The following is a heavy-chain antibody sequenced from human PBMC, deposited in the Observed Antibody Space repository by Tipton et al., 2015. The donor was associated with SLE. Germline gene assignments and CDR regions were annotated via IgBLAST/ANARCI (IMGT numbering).Heavy chain of an antibody. CDR1: GYTFTSFG. CDR3: ARIVDNGSDL. V-gene: IGHV1-18*01. D-gene: IGHD1-26*01. Sequence: QVQLVQSGDEVKKPGASVTVSCKASGYTFTSFGISWVRQAPGQGLEWMGWISGHNGNTKYAQKLQDRVTLTTDTSTSTAYMELRSLRSDDTAVYYCARIVDNGSDLWGQGTMVTVSS. CDR2: ISGHNGNT. J-gene: IGHJ3*01.